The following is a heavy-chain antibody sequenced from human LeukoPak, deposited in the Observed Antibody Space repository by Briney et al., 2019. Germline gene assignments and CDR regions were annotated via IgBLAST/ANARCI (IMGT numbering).Heavy chain of an antibody. J-gene: IGHJ4*02. D-gene: IGHD5-18*01. V-gene: IGHV3-23*01. Sequence: GGSLRLSCAASGFTFSDYYMSWIRQAPGKGLEWVSAISGSGGSTYYADSVKGRFTISRDNSKNTLYLQMNSLRAEDTAVYYCAKLYGYDSRDYWGQGTLVTVSS. CDR3: AKLYGYDSRDY. CDR1: GFTFSDYY. CDR2: ISGSGGST.